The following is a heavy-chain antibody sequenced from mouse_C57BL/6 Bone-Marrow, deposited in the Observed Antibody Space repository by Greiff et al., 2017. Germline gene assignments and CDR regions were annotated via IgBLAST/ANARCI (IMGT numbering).Heavy chain of an antibody. V-gene: IGHV14-4*01. J-gene: IGHJ4*01. CDR1: GFNIKDDY. Sequence: VQLQQSGAELVRPGASVKLSCTASGFNIKDDYMHWVKQRPEQGLEWIGWIDPENGDTEYASKFQGKATITADTSSNTAYLQLSSLTSEDTAVYYCTTLLRFYAMDYWGKGTSVTVSS. D-gene: IGHD1-1*01. CDR3: TTLLRFYAMDY. CDR2: IDPENGDT.